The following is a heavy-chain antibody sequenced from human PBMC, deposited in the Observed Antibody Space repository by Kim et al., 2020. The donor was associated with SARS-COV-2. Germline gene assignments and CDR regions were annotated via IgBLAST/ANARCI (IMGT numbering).Heavy chain of an antibody. V-gene: IGHV4-34*01. CDR1: GGSFSGYY. D-gene: IGHD3-10*01. CDR3: ATAKITMVRGVIKSYAFDN. CDR2: INHSGST. J-gene: IGHJ3*02. Sequence: SETLSLTCAVYGGSFSGYYWSWIRQPPGKGLEWIGEINHSGSTNYNPSLKSRVTISVDTSKNQFSLKLSSVTAADTAVYYCATAKITMVRGVIKSYAFDNW.